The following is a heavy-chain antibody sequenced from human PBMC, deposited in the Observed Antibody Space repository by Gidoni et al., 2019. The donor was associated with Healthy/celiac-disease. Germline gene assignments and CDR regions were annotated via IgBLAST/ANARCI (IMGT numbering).Heavy chain of an antibody. CDR3: ARISLRIEARYYYYGMDV. Sequence: QVQLQESGPGLVKPSETLSLTCTVSGGSISSYSWSWIRQPPGKGLEWIGYIYYSGSTKDNPSLKSGVTISVDKSKNNFSQKLSYVTAADTAVYYCARISLRIEARYYYYGMDVWGQGTTVTVSS. J-gene: IGHJ6*02. V-gene: IGHV4-59*08. CDR2: IYYSGST. D-gene: IGHD6-6*01. CDR1: GGSISSYS.